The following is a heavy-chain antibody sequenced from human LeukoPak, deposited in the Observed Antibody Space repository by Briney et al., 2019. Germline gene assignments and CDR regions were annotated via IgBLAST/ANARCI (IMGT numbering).Heavy chain of an antibody. CDR1: GGSISSFD. Sequence: SETLSLTCTVSGGSISSFDWSWIRQPPGKGLEWIGYIYYTGSTNYNPSLKSRVTISLDTSKNQFSLKLNSMTAADTAVYYCARQRVYKWNNLWSFDYWGQGTLVTVSS. V-gene: IGHV4-59*08. D-gene: IGHD1/OR15-1a*01. J-gene: IGHJ4*02. CDR3: ARQRVYKWNNLWSFDY. CDR2: IYYTGST.